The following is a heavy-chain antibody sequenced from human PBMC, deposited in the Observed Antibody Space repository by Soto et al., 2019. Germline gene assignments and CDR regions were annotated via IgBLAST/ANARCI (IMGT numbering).Heavy chain of an antibody. CDR2: IYYSGST. D-gene: IGHD2-2*01. Sequence: QVQLQESGPGLVKPSETLSLTCTVSGGSISSYYWSWIRQPPGKGLEWIGYIYYSGSTNYNPSLTSRVTISVDTSKNQFSLKLSSVTAADTAVYYCARQGRTRRDAFDIWGQGTMVTVSS. J-gene: IGHJ3*02. CDR3: ARQGRTRRDAFDI. CDR1: GGSISSYY. V-gene: IGHV4-59*08.